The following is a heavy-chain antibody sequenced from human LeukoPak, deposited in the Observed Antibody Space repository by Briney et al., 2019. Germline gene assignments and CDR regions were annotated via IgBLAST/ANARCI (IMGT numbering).Heavy chain of an antibody. CDR1: GFSFSTYA. CDR2: ISYDGSIK. J-gene: IGHJ4*02. CDR3: ANLHDY. Sequence: GGSLRLSCAASGFSFSTYAMHWVRRAPGKGLEWVAVISYDGSIKYYADSVKGRSTISRDNSKNILFLQMSSLRVEDTAVYYCANLHDYWGQGTLVTVPS. V-gene: IGHV3-30*18.